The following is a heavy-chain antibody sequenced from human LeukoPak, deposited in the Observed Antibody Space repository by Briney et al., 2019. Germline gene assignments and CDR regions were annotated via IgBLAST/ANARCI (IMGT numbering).Heavy chain of an antibody. CDR3: ARLLLAYDSPLDN. Sequence: SETLSLTCTVSGGSISSSSYYWGWIRQPPGKGLEWIGSFFYSGNTYRNPSLKSRVTISVDTSKDQFSLKLSSVTAADTAVYYCARLLLAYDSPLDNWGQGTLVTVSS. D-gene: IGHD3-22*01. V-gene: IGHV4-39*01. J-gene: IGHJ4*02. CDR2: FFYSGNT. CDR1: GGSISSSSYY.